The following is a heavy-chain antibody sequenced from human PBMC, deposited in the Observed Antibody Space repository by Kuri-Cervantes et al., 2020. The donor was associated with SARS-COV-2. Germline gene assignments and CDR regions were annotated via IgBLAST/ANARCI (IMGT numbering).Heavy chain of an antibody. CDR1: GYTFTSYG. J-gene: IGHJ4*02. CDR3: AREGYCSSTSCQIFDY. CDR2: ISAYNGDT. Sequence: ASVKVSCKASGYTFTSYGISWVRQAPGQGLEWMGWISAYNGDTNYAQKFQGRVTITADESTSTAYMELSRLRSDDTAVYYCAREGYCSSTSCQIFDYWGQGTLVTVSS. V-gene: IGHV1-18*01. D-gene: IGHD2-2*01.